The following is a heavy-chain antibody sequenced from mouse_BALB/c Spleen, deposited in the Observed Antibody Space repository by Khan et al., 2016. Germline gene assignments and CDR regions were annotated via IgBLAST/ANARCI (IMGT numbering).Heavy chain of an antibody. CDR1: GYTFTNYA. Sequence: QIQLVQSGPELKKPGETVKISCKASGYTFTNYAMNWVKQAPGKGLKWMGWINTYPGKPTYADDFKGRFAFSLDPSASTAYLQIHNLTNEDMVTDVGARGHGNVDYGGEGTTLTVSS. CDR2: INTYPGKP. J-gene: IGHJ2*01. D-gene: IGHD2-1*01. V-gene: IGHV9-1*02. CDR3: ARGHGNVDY.